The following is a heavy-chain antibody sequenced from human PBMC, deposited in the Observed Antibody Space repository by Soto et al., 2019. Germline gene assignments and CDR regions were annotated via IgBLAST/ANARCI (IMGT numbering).Heavy chain of an antibody. Sequence: ASVKVSCTASGYSFTTHSMHWLRQAPGQRLEWMGWINAGNGNTKYSQKFQGRVTITRDTSASTAYMELSSLISEDTAVYYCASSSYYYDSSVSESFKNLGHGTPGSLSS. J-gene: IGHJ1*01. D-gene: IGHD3-3*01. V-gene: IGHV1-3*01. CDR1: GYSFTTHS. CDR3: ASSSYYYDSSVSESFKN. CDR2: INAGNGNT.